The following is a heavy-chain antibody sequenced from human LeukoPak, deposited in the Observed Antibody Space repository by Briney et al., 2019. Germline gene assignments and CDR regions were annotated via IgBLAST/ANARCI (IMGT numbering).Heavy chain of an antibody. CDR1: GFTFSSYA. Sequence: GSLRLSCAASGFTFSSYAMSWVRQPPGKGLEWIGEINHIGTTNYNPSLKSRVTISVDTSKNHFSLKLSSVTAADTAVYYCAGGSAEAWEPAHYWGQGTLVTVSS. CDR3: AGGSAEAWEPAHY. D-gene: IGHD1-26*01. CDR2: INHIGTT. V-gene: IGHV4-34*01. J-gene: IGHJ4*02.